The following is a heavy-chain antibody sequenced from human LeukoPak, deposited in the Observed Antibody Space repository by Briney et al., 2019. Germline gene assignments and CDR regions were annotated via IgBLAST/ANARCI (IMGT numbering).Heavy chain of an antibody. CDR3: ARDRGIAVAGFDY. CDR1: GGTFSSYA. D-gene: IGHD6-19*01. Sequence: SVKVSCKASGGTFSSYAISWVRQAPGQGLEWMGGIIPIFGTANYAQKFQGRVTITADESTSTAYMELSSLRSEDTAGYYCARDRGIAVAGFDYWGQGTLVTVSS. J-gene: IGHJ4*02. CDR2: IIPIFGTA. V-gene: IGHV1-69*13.